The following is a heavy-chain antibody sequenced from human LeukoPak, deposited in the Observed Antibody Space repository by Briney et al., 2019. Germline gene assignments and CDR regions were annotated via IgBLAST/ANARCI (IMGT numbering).Heavy chain of an antibody. J-gene: IGHJ6*03. V-gene: IGHV1-8*01. CDR2: MNPHSGNT. CDR1: GYTCTSYD. D-gene: IGHD3/OR15-3a*01. Sequence: ASVKVSCKASGYTCTSYDIYWVRQATGQGLEWMGWMNPHSGNTGYAQKFLGRVTMTKNTSITTAYMELSSRRSEDTAVYYWARALVWTSESYYYMDVWGKGTTVTVPS. CDR3: ARALVWTSESYYYMDV.